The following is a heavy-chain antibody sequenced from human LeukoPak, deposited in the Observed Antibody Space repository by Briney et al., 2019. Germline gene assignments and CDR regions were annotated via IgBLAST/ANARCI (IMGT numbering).Heavy chain of an antibody. CDR1: GNTFTTYD. D-gene: IGHD1-26*01. V-gene: IGHV1-8*01. J-gene: IGHJ4*02. CDR3: VTGVPWD. CDR2: MNPKTGRT. Sequence: ASVKVSCKASGNTFTTYDFNWVRQAPGQGFEWMGWMNPKTGRTGFAQKFRGRFTMTRNISISTAHLEVTNLRFEDTALYYCVTGVPWDWGQGSLIIVSS.